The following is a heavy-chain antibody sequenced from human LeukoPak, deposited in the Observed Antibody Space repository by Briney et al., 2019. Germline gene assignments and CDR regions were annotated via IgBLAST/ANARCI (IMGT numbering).Heavy chain of an antibody. CDR1: GFTVNSNY. Sequence: PGGSLRLSCAASGFTVNSNYMNWVRQAPGKGLEWVSYISSSGNTRYYADSVKGRFTMSRDNAKNSFYLQMNSLRAEDTAVYYCAREEIVYYGMDVWGQGTTVTVSS. J-gene: IGHJ6*02. CDR3: AREEIVYYGMDV. CDR2: ISSSGNTR. V-gene: IGHV3-48*03. D-gene: IGHD3-16*02.